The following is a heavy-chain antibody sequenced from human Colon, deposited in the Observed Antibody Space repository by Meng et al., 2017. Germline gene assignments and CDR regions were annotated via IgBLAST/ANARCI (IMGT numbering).Heavy chain of an antibody. CDR3: ARVSSPSVAGASYDY. CDR2: IITKTNST. J-gene: IGHJ4*02. CDR1: VYIFPAYF. Sequence: GAEVKKPVDFARISLKDSVYIFPAYFIHWGQQAPGQGFEWMGRIITKTNSTLYAQNFQGRVTLTGDTSIGTAYMDLSSLTPDDTAVYYCARVSSPSVAGASYDYWGQGTLVTVSS. D-gene: IGHD6-19*01. V-gene: IGHV1-2*06.